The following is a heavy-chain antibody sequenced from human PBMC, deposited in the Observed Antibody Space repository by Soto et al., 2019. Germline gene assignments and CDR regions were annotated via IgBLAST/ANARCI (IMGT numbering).Heavy chain of an antibody. V-gene: IGHV4-30-4*01. CDR3: ARGDRIAVAGTGGRGYYYYGMDV. D-gene: IGHD6-19*01. CDR1: GGSISSGDYY. CDR2: IYYSGST. Sequence: SLTCTVSGGSISSGDYYWSWIRQPPGKGLEWIGYIYYSGSTYYNPSLKSRVTISVDTSKNQFSLKLSSVTAADTAVYYCARGDRIAVAGTGGRGYYYYGMDVWGQGTTVTVSS. J-gene: IGHJ6*02.